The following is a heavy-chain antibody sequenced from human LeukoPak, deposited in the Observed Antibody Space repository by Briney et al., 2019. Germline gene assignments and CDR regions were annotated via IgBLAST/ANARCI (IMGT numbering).Heavy chain of an antibody. CDR3: ARDQDGMDV. CDR2: LNPKSGGT. CDR1: GYTFTGYY. J-gene: IGHJ6*02. V-gene: IGHV1-2*02. Sequence: GASVKVSCKASGYTFTGYYMNWVRQAPGQGLEWIGWLNPKSGGTIYAQKFQGRVTMTSDTSISTGYMELSRLRSDDTAVYYCARDQDGMDVWGQGTTVTVSS.